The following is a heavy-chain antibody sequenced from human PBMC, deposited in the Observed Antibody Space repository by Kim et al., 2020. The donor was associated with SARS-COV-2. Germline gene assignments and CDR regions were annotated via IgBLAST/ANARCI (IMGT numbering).Heavy chain of an antibody. Sequence: SETLSLTCTVSGGSISSYYWSWIRQPPGKGLEWIGYIYYSGSTNYNPSLKSRVTISVDTSKNQFSLKLSSVTAADTAVYYCARQGDCSSTSCYASWFDPWGQGTLVTVSS. CDR3: ARQGDCSSTSCYASWFDP. J-gene: IGHJ5*02. D-gene: IGHD2-2*01. V-gene: IGHV4-59*08. CDR1: GGSISSYY. CDR2: IYYSGST.